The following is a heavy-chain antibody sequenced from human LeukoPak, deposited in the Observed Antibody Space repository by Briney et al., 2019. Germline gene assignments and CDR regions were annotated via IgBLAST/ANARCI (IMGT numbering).Heavy chain of an antibody. J-gene: IGHJ4*02. V-gene: IGHV3-30*04. CDR1: GLTLSSYA. D-gene: IGHD5-18*01. CDR2: ISNIGSNT. Sequence: GRCLRLSCAASGLTLSSYAMDWGRQAPGKGLGWGAVISNIGSNTYYAASAKGQFTISRDNPKTSLYLQMNSLTAQDTAVYYCARDNTDIVTGYFDYWGQATLVTVSS. CDR3: ARDNTDIVTGYFDY.